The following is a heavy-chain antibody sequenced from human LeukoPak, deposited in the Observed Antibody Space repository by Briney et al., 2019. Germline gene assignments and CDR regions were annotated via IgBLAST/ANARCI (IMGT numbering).Heavy chain of an antibody. CDR3: ARGPAYGGNSFDY. J-gene: IGHJ4*02. Sequence: PSETLSLTCTVSGGSISSYYWTWIRQPPGKGLDWLGYIYYSGNTNYNPSLKSRVTISLDTSKNQFSLKLSSVTAADTAVYYCARGPAYGGNSFDYWGQGTLVTVSS. CDR1: GGSISSYY. V-gene: IGHV4-59*01. D-gene: IGHD4-23*01. CDR2: IYYSGNT.